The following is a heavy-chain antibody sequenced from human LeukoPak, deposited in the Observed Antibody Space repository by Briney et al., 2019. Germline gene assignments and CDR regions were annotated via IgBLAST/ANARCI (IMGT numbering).Heavy chain of an antibody. J-gene: IGHJ5*02. D-gene: IGHD6-13*01. CDR1: GGSISSSSYY. CDR3: ASLGYPNWFDP. CDR2: IYYSGST. V-gene: IGHV4-39*01. Sequence: SETLSLTCTVSGGSISSSSYYWGWIRQPPGKGLEWIGSIYYSGSTYYNPSLKSRVTISVDTSKNQFSLKLSSVTAADTAVYYCASLGYPNWFDPWGQGTLVTVSS.